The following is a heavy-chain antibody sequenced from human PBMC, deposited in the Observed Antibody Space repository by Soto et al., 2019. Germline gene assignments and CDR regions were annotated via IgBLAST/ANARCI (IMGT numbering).Heavy chain of an antibody. CDR2: IKQDGSAK. D-gene: IGHD5-12*01. CDR1: GFTFSSYW. CDR3: VRAPREDTGYEYDFDY. Sequence: EVQLVESGGGLVQPGGSLRLSCAGSGFTFSSYWMSWVRQTPEKGLEWVAKIKQDGSAKSYVDSVKGRFTISRDNARNSLSLQMDSLRAEDTAVYYCVRAPREDTGYEYDFDYWGQGTLVTVSS. V-gene: IGHV3-7*01. J-gene: IGHJ4*02.